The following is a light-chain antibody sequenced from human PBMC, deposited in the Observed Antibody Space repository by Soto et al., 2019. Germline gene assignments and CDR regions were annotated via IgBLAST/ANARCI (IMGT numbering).Light chain of an antibody. CDR3: ATWEDNLTARV. V-gene: IGLV1-47*01. Sequence: QSVLIQPPSASGTPGQMVTISCSGSSSNIGSNYVYWFQQLPGAAPKLLIYRNNQRPSGVPDRFSGSKSGTSASLAISGLRSEDEADYYCATWEDNLTARVFGGGTKVTVL. CDR1: SSNIGSNY. J-gene: IGLJ3*02. CDR2: RNN.